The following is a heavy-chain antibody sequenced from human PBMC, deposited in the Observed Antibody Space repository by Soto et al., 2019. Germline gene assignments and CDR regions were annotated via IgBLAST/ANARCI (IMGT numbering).Heavy chain of an antibody. J-gene: IGHJ3*02. CDR3: ARGELETKFDAFDI. Sequence: GGSLRLSCAASGFTFSSYSMNWVRQAPGKGLEWVSSISSSSSYIYYADSVKGRFTISRDNAKNSLYLQMNSLRAEDTAVYYCARGELETKFDAFDIWGQGTMVTVSS. D-gene: IGHD1-26*01. V-gene: IGHV3-21*01. CDR2: ISSSSSYI. CDR1: GFTFSSYS.